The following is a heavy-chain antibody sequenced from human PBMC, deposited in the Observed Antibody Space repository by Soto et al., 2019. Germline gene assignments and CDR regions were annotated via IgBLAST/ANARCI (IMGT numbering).Heavy chain of an antibody. Sequence: SETLSLTCSVSGDYIHVGGYYWTWIRQRPGKGLEWMGYIYYTGKTYYNPSLESRLTMSVDRSKNQFSLRLTSVTAADTAVYFCGRDLTSNANCIDPWGQGTLVTVSS. CDR2: IYYTGKT. J-gene: IGHJ5*02. V-gene: IGHV4-31*02. CDR3: GRDLTSNANCIDP. D-gene: IGHD2-2*01. CDR1: GDYIHVGGYY.